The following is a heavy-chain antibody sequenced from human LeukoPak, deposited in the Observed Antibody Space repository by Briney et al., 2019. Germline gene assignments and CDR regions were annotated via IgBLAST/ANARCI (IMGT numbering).Heavy chain of an antibody. D-gene: IGHD6-19*01. J-gene: IGHJ4*02. Sequence: SETLSLTCTLSGGSISSYYWSWIRQPPGKGLEWIGYIYYSGSTNYNPSLKSRVTISVDTSKNQLSLKLNSVTAADTAVYYCAREGPYSSAWYPFDYWGQGTLVTVSS. CDR2: IYYSGST. V-gene: IGHV4-59*01. CDR1: GGSISSYY. CDR3: AREGPYSSAWYPFDY.